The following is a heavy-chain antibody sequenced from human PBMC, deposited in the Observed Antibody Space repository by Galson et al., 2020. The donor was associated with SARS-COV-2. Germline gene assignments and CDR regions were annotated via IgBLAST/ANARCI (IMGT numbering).Heavy chain of an antibody. D-gene: IGHD3-22*01. J-gene: IGHJ3*02. Sequence: HGESLKISCKGSGYSFTSYWIGWVRQMPGKGLEWKGIIYPGDSDTRYSPSFQGQVTISADKSISTAYLQWSSLKASDTAMYYCARLRTNYYDSSEFAFDIWGQGTMVTVSS. V-gene: IGHV5-51*01. CDR2: IYPGDSDT. CDR3: ARLRTNYYDSSEFAFDI. CDR1: GYSFTSYW.